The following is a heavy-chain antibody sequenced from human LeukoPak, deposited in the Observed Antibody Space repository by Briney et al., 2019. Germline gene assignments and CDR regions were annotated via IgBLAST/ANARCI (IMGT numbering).Heavy chain of an antibody. D-gene: IGHD3-22*01. J-gene: IGHJ4*02. CDR1: GYTFTSYD. V-gene: IGHV1-8*01. Sequence: ASVKVSCTASGYTFTSYDINWMRQATGQGLEWMGWMNPNSGNTGYAQKFQGRVTMTRSTSISTAYMELSSLRSEDTAVYYCARGLAPTFITMIVVVREYYFDYWGQGTLVTVSS. CDR2: MNPNSGNT. CDR3: ARGLAPTFITMIVVVREYYFDY.